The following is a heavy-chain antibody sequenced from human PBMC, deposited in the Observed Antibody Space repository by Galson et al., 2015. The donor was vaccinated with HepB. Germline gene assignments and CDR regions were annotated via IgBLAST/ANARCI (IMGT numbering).Heavy chain of an antibody. Sequence: SVKVSCKASGGTFSSYAISWVRQAPGQGLEWMGGIIPIFGTANYAQKFQGRVTITADESTSTAYMELSSLRSEDTAVYYCARGPTTVVTRWYFDLWGRATLVTVSS. J-gene: IGHJ2*01. CDR2: IIPIFGTA. V-gene: IGHV1-69*13. CDR3: ARGPTTVVTRWYFDL. D-gene: IGHD4-23*01. CDR1: GGTFSSYA.